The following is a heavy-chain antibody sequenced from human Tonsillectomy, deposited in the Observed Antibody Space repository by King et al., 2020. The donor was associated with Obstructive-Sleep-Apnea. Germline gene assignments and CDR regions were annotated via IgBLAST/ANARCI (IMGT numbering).Heavy chain of an antibody. D-gene: IGHD3-9*01. CDR1: GDYINRNS. CDR2: IYQSGRT. CDR3: ARVYYEILTGYQPLDH. J-gene: IGHJ4*02. V-gene: IGHV4-59*01. Sequence: QLQESGPGLVKPSETLSLTCTVSGDYINRNSWSWIRQPPGKGLEWIGCIYQSGRTNYKPSLKSRVNISLDTPTNQFSLRLTSVPAADTAVYYCARVYYEILTGYQPLDHWRQGTLVTVSS.